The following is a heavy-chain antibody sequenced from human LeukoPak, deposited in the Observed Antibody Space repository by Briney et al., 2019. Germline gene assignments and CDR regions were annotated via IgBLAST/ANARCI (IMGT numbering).Heavy chain of an antibody. D-gene: IGHD1-26*01. V-gene: IGHV3-9*01. J-gene: IGHJ3*02. CDR3: AKAYSGSYYLDAFDI. CDR2: ISWNSGSV. Sequence: PGRSLRLSCAAPGFTFDDYAMHWVRQAPGKGLEWVSGISWNSGSVGYADSVKGRFTISRDNAKNSLYLQMNSLRAEDTALYYCAKAYSGSYYLDAFDIWGQGTMVTVSS. CDR1: GFTFDDYA.